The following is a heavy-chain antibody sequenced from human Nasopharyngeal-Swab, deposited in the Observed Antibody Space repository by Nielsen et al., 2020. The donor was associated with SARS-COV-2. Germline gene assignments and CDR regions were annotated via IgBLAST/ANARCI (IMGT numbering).Heavy chain of an antibody. CDR2: TYYRSEWYN. CDR3: ARDEGAHNS. Sequence: SETLSLTCATSGDSVANDRVAGNWNRQAPARGREWLGRTYYRSEWYNDYAVAVKSRITIKPDPSTNQFSLQLNSVTPEDTAVYYCARDEGAHNSWGQGTLVPVSS. V-gene: IGHV6-1*01. D-gene: IGHD3-16*01. CDR1: GDSVANDRVA. J-gene: IGHJ4*02.